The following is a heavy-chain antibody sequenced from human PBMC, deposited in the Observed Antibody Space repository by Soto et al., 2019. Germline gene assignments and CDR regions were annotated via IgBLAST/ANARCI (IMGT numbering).Heavy chain of an antibody. J-gene: IGHJ5*01. V-gene: IGHV3-23*01. CDR3: AKDRRAGGNSAFYFDF. Sequence: PVGSLRLSGAASGFNFSSYAMSWVRQAPGKGLEWVSLISATGGGTYYADSVKGRFTISRDNSDNTLYLQVHSLRAEDTAVYYCAKDRRAGGNSAFYFDFWGQGAQVTVSS. CDR1: GFNFSSYA. D-gene: IGHD3-16*01. CDR2: ISATGGGT.